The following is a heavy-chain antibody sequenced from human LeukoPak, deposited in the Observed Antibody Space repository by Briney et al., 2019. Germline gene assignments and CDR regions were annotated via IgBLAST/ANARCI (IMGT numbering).Heavy chain of an antibody. D-gene: IGHD3-10*01. CDR2: ISGSGGST. CDR1: GLXFSSFG. CDR3: AKDYYGSGYYYYGMDV. V-gene: IGHV3-23*01. J-gene: IGHJ6*02. Sequence: PGGSLRLSCAASGLXFSSFGISWVRQAPGKGLEWVSSISGSGGSTYYADSVKGRFTISRDNSKNTLYLQMNSLRAADTAVYYCAKDYYGSGYYYYGMDVWGQGTTVTVSS.